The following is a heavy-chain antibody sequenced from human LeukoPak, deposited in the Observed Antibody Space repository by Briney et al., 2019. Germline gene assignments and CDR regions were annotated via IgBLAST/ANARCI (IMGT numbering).Heavy chain of an antibody. Sequence: GASVKVSCKASGYXFTTYYIHWVRQAPGQGLEWVGWINPNSGGTNYAQKFQGRVTMTRDTSISTAYMELSRLTSDDTAVYYCARDAIVRDYSNSDYWGQGTLVTVSS. J-gene: IGHJ4*02. CDR1: GYXFTTYY. D-gene: IGHD4-11*01. CDR3: ARDAIVRDYSNSDY. CDR2: INPNSGGT. V-gene: IGHV1-2*02.